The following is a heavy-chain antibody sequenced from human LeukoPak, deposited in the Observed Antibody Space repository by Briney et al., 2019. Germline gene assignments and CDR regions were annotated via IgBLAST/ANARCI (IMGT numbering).Heavy chain of an antibody. CDR3: AKDRGGSPAVNQY. CDR1: GFTVSSNY. V-gene: IGHV3-53*01. J-gene: IGHJ4*02. D-gene: IGHD1-26*01. Sequence: GGSLRLSCAAFGFTVSSNYMSWVRQAPGKGLEWVSVIYSGGSTYYADSVKGRFTISRDNSKNTLYLQMNSLRAEDTAVYYCAKDRGGSPAVNQYWGQGTLVTVSS. CDR2: IYSGGST.